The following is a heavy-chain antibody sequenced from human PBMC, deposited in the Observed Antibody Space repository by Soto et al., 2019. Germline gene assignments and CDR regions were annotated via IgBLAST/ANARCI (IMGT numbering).Heavy chain of an antibody. CDR3: VKPAFSRFGAFYYQGMNV. J-gene: IGHJ6*02. Sequence: PGGSLRLSCAASGFTLSDFSMHWVRQAPGKGLEYVSAISSNGGSTYYADSVKGRFTISRDNSKNTLYLQMSSLRAEDTAVYYCVKPAFSRFGAFYYQGMNVWGQGT. D-gene: IGHD3-16*01. CDR1: GFTLSDFS. CDR2: ISSNGGST. V-gene: IGHV3-64D*06.